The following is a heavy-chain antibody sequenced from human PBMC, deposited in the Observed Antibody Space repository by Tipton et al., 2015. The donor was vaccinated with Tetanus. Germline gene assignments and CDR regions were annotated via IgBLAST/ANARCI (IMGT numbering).Heavy chain of an antibody. CDR2: IKSKLDGGAI. CDR1: GFTFSEFTFTNAW. CDR3: STSGPGVSGGDH. Sequence: SLRLSCAASGFTFSEFTFTNAWMSWVRQAPGKGLEWIGRIKSKLDGGAIDYAAPMEGRFIISRDDSQNAGFLQMNSLEPEDTAMYYCSTSGPGVSGGDHWGQGTLVTVSS. D-gene: IGHD3-10*01. V-gene: IGHV3-15*01. J-gene: IGHJ4*02.